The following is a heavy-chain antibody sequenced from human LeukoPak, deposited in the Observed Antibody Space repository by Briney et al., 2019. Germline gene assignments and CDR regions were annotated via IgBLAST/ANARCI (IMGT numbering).Heavy chain of an antibody. J-gene: IGHJ4*02. CDR3: ARAGMSIWFGEMTYDY. D-gene: IGHD3-10*01. Sequence: SETLSLTCAVYGGSFSGYYWSWIRQPPGKGLEWIGEINHSGSTNYNPSLKSRVTISVDTSKNQFSLKLSSVTAADTAVYYCARAGMSIWFGEMTYDYCRQGTLVTVSS. V-gene: IGHV4-34*01. CDR1: GGSFSGYY. CDR2: INHSGST.